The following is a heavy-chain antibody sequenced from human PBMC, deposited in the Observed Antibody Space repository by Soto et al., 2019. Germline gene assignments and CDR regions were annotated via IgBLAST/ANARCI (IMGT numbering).Heavy chain of an antibody. CDR3: AIFWSGYSTPHNWFDP. J-gene: IGHJ5*02. V-gene: IGHV1-46*01. CDR1: GDTFSSYY. D-gene: IGHD3-3*01. Sequence: KQHQASVKVSWRASGDTFSSYYMHWVRQAPGQGLEWMGIINPSGGSTSYAQKFQGRVTMTRDTSTSTVYMELSSLRSEDTAVYYCAIFWSGYSTPHNWFDPWGQGTLVTVSS. CDR2: INPSGGST.